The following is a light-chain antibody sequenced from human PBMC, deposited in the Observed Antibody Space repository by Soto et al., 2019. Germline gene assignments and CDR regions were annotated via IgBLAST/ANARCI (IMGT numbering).Light chain of an antibody. Sequence: ELVFTKSPATLSLSPWERATLSCRASQSVSNFLAWYQQIPGQAPSPLIYDASNRATGIPARFSGSGSGTDFTLTISSLEPEDFAIYYCQQRSSWPITFGPGTKVDIK. CDR1: QSVSNF. CDR3: QQRSSWPIT. J-gene: IGKJ3*01. V-gene: IGKV3-11*01. CDR2: DAS.